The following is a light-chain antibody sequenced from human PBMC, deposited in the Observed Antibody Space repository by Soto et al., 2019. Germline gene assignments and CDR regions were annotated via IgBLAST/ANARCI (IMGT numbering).Light chain of an antibody. V-gene: IGLV4-60*02. CDR2: LGGSGSY. Sequence: QSVLTQSSSASASLGSSVKLTCTLSSGHSSYIIAWHQQQPGKAPRYLMKLGGSGSYNKGSGVPDRFSGSSSGADRYLTISNLRFEDEADYYCETWDSNTRVFGGGTKLTVL. J-gene: IGLJ3*02. CDR1: SGHSSYI. CDR3: ETWDSNTRV.